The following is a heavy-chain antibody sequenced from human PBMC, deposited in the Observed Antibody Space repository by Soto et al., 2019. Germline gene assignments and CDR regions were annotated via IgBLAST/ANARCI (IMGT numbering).Heavy chain of an antibody. D-gene: IGHD1-7*01. CDR3: AKDKSWNYAGYYFDS. CDR1: GFTFNNHA. V-gene: IGHV3-30*18. J-gene: IGHJ4*02. CDR2: ISYERSNK. Sequence: HPGGSLRLSCAASGFTFNNHAMHWVRQAPGKGLDWVAVISYERSNKYYADSVKGRFTISRDNSKNTLYLQMNSLRAEDTAVYHCAKDKSWNYAGYYFDSWGQGALVTVSS.